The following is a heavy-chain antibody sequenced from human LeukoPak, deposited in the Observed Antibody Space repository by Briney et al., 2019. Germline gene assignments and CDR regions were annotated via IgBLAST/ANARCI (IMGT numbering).Heavy chain of an antibody. Sequence: PGGSLRLSCAASGFPFSSYGMHWVRQAPGKGLEWVAVIWYDGSNKYYADSVKGRFTISRDNSKNTLYLQMNSLRAEDTAVYYCARDLRWSHYWYFDLWGRGTLVTVSS. CDR1: GFPFSSYG. CDR2: IWYDGSNK. D-gene: IGHD2-15*01. J-gene: IGHJ2*01. CDR3: ARDLRWSHYWYFDL. V-gene: IGHV3-33*01.